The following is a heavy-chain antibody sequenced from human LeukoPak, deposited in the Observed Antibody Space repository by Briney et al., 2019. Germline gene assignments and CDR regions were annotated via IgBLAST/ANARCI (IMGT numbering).Heavy chain of an antibody. Sequence: ETLSLTCTVSGGSISSYYWSWIRQPAGKGLEWIGRIYTSGSTNYNPSLKSRVTMSVDTSKNQFSLKLSSVTAADTAVYYCARVGRFWSGVHYYYMDVWGKGTTVTVSS. CDR3: ARVGRFWSGVHYYYMDV. V-gene: IGHV4-4*07. CDR1: GGSISSYY. CDR2: IYTSGST. D-gene: IGHD3-3*01. J-gene: IGHJ6*03.